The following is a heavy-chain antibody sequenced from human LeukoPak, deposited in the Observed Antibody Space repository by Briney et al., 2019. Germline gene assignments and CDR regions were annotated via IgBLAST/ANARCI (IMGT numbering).Heavy chain of an antibody. D-gene: IGHD1-1*01. CDR1: GFTFSSYA. Sequence: GGSPRLSCAASGFTFSSYAMSWVPQAPGKGRDWVSAISLGGSVTYNADSVRGRFTIFRDNSKNTPYLQMNSLRVEDTAIYYCAKALEPPFWFDYWGQGTLVTVSS. J-gene: IGHJ4*02. V-gene: IGHV3-23*01. CDR3: AKALEPPFWFDY. CDR2: ISLGGSVT.